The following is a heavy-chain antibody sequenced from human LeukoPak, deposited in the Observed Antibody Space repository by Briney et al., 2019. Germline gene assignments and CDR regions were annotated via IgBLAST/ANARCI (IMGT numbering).Heavy chain of an antibody. CDR2: MNTNSGNR. CDR3: TRGVMKGSGKTFDY. V-gene: IGHV1-8*01. CDR1: GYTFTSYD. D-gene: IGHD3-10*01. Sequence: GASVKVSCKSSGYTFTSYDINWVRQGTGQGLEWKGGMNTNSGNRGYAQKVQGRGTMTMNTSITTAYMALSSLRSEDTAVYFCTRGVMKGSGKTFDYWRQGTLLTVSS. J-gene: IGHJ4*02.